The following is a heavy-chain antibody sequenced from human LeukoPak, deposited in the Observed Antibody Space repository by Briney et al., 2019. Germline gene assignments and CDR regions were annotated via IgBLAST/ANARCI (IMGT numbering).Heavy chain of an antibody. J-gene: IGHJ3*02. D-gene: IGHD3-22*01. Sequence: PGGSLRLSCAASGFTFSSYEMNWVRQAPGKGLEWVSYISSSGSTIYYADSVKGRFTISRDNAKNSLYLQMNSLRAEDTAVYYCARTTMIVVVTKADAFDIWGQGTMVTVSS. V-gene: IGHV3-48*03. CDR3: ARTTMIVVVTKADAFDI. CDR2: ISSSGSTI. CDR1: GFTFSSYE.